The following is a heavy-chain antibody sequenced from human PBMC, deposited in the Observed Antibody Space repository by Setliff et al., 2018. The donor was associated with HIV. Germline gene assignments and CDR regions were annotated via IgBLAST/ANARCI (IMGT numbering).Heavy chain of an antibody. Sequence: SETLSLTCTVSGGSISSSNFYWGWIRQPPGKGLDWIGSIYYSGSTYYNPSLKSLVTISVDTSKNQFSLKLSSVTAADTAVYYCARGLTAISGYYYMDVWGKGTTVTSP. J-gene: IGHJ6*03. CDR1: GGSISSSNFY. D-gene: IGHD2-21*02. V-gene: IGHV4-39*07. CDR3: ARGLTAISGYYYMDV. CDR2: IYYSGST.